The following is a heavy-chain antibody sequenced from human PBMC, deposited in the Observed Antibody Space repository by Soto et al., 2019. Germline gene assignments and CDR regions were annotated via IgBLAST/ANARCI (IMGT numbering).Heavy chain of an antibody. CDR1: GFTFSSYW. Sequence: GGSLRLSCAASGFTFSSYWMHWVRQAPGKGLVWVSRINSDGSSTSYADSVKGRFTISRDNAKNTLYLQMNSLRAEDTAVYYCARVDSGSYLGYYYYYGMDVRGKGTTVTVSS. D-gene: IGHD1-26*01. V-gene: IGHV3-74*01. J-gene: IGHJ6*04. CDR2: INSDGSST. CDR3: ARVDSGSYLGYYYYYGMDV.